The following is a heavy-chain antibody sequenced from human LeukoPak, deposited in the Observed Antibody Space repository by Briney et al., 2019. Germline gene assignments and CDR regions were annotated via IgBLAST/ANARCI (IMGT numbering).Heavy chain of an antibody. J-gene: IGHJ4*02. Sequence: PGGSLRLSCAASASSFSSYGMHWVRQAPGKGLEWVAVIWSDGSIKFYGDSVKGRFTISRDNSKNTLYLQMDSLRAEDTAIYYCARDLGYAPDYWGQGSLVTVSS. CDR1: ASSFSSYG. V-gene: IGHV3-33*01. D-gene: IGHD3-16*01. CDR3: ARDLGYAPDY. CDR2: IWSDGSIK.